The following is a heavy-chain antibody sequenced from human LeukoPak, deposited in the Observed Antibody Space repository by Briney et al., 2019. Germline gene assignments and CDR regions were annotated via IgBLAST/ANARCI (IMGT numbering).Heavy chain of an antibody. D-gene: IGHD2-8*01. Sequence: GRCLRLSCAASGFTFSSYSMNWVRQAPGKGLEWVSSISSSSSYIYYADSLKGRFTISRDNAKNSLYLQMNSLRAEATAVYYCARDPSGYCTNGVCYSPSFDYWGQGTLVTVSS. J-gene: IGHJ4*02. CDR2: ISSSSSYI. CDR1: GFTFSSYS. CDR3: ARDPSGYCTNGVCYSPSFDY. V-gene: IGHV3-21*01.